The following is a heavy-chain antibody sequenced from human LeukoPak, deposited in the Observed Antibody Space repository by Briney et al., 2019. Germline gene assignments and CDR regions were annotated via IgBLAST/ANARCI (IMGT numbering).Heavy chain of an antibody. CDR3: AKGNDAAAGVTFDY. CDR1: GFTFSTCA. CDR2: ISGSGGNT. D-gene: IGHD6-13*01. V-gene: IGHV3-23*01. Sequence: PGGSLRLSCAASGFTFSTCAMSWVRQAPGKGLEWVSSISGSGGNTYYADSVKGRFTISRDNSKHTLYLQMNSLTAEDTALYFCAKGNDAAAGVTFDYWGQGTLVTVSS. J-gene: IGHJ4*02.